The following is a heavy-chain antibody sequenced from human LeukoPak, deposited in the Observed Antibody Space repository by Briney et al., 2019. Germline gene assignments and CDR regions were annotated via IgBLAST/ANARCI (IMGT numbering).Heavy chain of an antibody. CDR3: ARGTIAAADIDY. V-gene: IGHV3-21*01. Sequence: GGSLRLSCAASEFTFSSHVMSWVRQAPGKGLEWVSSITSGSSYIYYADSVKGRFTISRDNAKNSLDLLMNSLRAEDTAVYYCARGTIAAADIDYWGQGTLVTVSS. D-gene: IGHD6-13*01. CDR1: EFTFSSHV. J-gene: IGHJ4*02. CDR2: ITSGSSYI.